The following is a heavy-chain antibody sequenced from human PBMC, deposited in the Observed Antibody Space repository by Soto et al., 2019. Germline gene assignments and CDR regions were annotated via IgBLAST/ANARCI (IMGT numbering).Heavy chain of an antibody. CDR1: GGTFSSYA. Sequence: QVQLVQSGAEVKKPGSSVKVSCKASGGTFSSYAISWVRQAPGQGLEWMGGIIPIFGTANYAQKFQGRVTITADESTSTAYMELSSLRSEDTAVYYCARHIVVVTATHYYYYYGMYVWGQGTTVTVSS. V-gene: IGHV1-69*01. D-gene: IGHD2-21*02. CDR3: ARHIVVVTATHYYYYYGMYV. J-gene: IGHJ6*02. CDR2: IIPIFGTA.